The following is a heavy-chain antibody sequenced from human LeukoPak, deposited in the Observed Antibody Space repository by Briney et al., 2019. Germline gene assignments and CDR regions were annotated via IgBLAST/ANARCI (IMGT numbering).Heavy chain of an antibody. CDR2: INPDGGDT. J-gene: IGHJ4*02. D-gene: IGHD3/OR15-3a*01. Sequence: QSGGSLRLSCAASGFTFSAHWMNWVRQAPGKGLVWVAHINPDGGDTYYADSVKGRFTISRDNAGNTLYLQMDSLRAEDTAAYYCVRDGLGTAPYDYWGQGILVTVSS. CDR1: GFTFSAHW. V-gene: IGHV3-74*01. CDR3: VRDGLGTAPYDY.